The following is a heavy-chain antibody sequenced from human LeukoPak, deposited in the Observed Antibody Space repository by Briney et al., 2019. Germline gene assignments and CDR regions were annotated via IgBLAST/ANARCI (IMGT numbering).Heavy chain of an antibody. CDR2: ISYSGSTI. D-gene: IGHD2-2*03. J-gene: IGHJ5*02. V-gene: IGHV3-48*03. CDR3: AREPSGYCSSTSCYHWFDP. Sequence: GGSLRLSCVASGFTFSSFEMNWVRQAPGNGLEWISYISYSGSTIYYADSVKGRFTISRDNAKNSLYLQMNSLRAEDTAVYYCAREPSGYCSSTSCYHWFDPWGQGTLVTVSS. CDR1: GFTFSSFE.